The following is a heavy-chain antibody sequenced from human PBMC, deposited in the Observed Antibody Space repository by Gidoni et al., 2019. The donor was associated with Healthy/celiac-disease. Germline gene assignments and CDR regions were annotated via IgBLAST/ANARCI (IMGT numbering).Heavy chain of an antibody. CDR1: GFPFGPYA. CDR3: AKDQPEYDFWSGYYTSEGMDV. D-gene: IGHD3-3*01. J-gene: IGHJ6*02. CDR2: ISGSGGST. Sequence: EVHLVESGGGLVQPGGSLRLSSAPSGFPFGPYAMTWVRQAPGKGLEWVSAISGSGGSTYYADAVKGRFTIYRDNSKNTLYLQMNSLRAEDTAVYYCAKDQPEYDFWSGYYTSEGMDVWGQGTTVTVSS. V-gene: IGHV3-23*04.